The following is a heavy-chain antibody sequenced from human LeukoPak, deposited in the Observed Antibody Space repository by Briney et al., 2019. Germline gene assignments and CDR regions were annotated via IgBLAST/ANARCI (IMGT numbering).Heavy chain of an antibody. CDR1: GGSISSSSYY. CDR2: INHSGST. Sequence: SETLSLTCTVSGGSISSSSYYWGWIRQPPGKGLEWIGEINHSGSTNYNPSLKSRVTISVDTSKNQFSLKLSSVTAADTAVYYCANLNGMDVWGQGTTVTVSS. CDR3: ANLNGMDV. J-gene: IGHJ6*02. V-gene: IGHV4-39*07.